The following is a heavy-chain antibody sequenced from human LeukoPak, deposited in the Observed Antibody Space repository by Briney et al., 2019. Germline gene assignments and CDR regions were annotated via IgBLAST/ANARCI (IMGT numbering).Heavy chain of an antibody. CDR1: GHTFTGYY. CDR2: INPNSGGT. J-gene: IGHJ5*02. D-gene: IGHD4-23*01. CDR3: ARDMATVITFNWFDP. Sequence: VASVKVSCKASGHTFTGYYMHWVRQAPGQGLEWMGWINPNSGGTNYAQKFQGRVTMTRDTSISTAYMELSRLRSDDTAVYYCARDMATVITFNWFDPWGQGTLVTVSS. V-gene: IGHV1-2*02.